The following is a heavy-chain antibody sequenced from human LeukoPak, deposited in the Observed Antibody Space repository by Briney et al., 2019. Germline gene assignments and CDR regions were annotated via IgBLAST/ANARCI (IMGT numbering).Heavy chain of an antibody. D-gene: IGHD3-10*01. V-gene: IGHV3-7*01. J-gene: IGHJ4*02. CDR3: ARDRLWFGELSRFDY. CDR1: GFTFSSYW. CDR2: IKQDGSEK. Sequence: PGGSLRLSCAASGFTFSSYWMSWVRQAPGKGLEWVANIKQDGSEKYYVDSVKGRFTISRDNAKNSLYLQMNSLRVEDTAVYYCARDRLWFGELSRFDYWGQGTLVTVSS.